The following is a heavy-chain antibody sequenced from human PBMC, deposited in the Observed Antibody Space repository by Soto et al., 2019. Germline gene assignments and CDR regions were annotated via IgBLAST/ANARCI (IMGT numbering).Heavy chain of an antibody. Sequence: QVQLVQSGAEVKKPGSSVKFSCMASGGTFSSYTISWVRQAPGHGLEWMGRIIPIRGIANYAQNFQRRVKITVDKSTSPAYMELSSLSSEDTAVYYCARDLGKAKASFDPWGQGTLVTVSS. CDR3: ARDLGKAKASFDP. D-gene: IGHD2-15*01. J-gene: IGHJ5*02. CDR1: GGTFSSYT. V-gene: IGHV1-69*08. CDR2: IIPIRGIA.